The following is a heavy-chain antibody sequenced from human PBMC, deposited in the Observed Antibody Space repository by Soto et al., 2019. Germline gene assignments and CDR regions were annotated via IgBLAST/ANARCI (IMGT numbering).Heavy chain of an antibody. CDR3: ARRTSSTWYSYYGMDV. J-gene: IGHJ6*02. Sequence: EVQLVESGGGLVQPGGSLRLSCAASGFTFSSYWMSWVRQAPGKGLEWVADIKQDGSEKYYVDSVKGRFTVSRDNAKNSLYLQMNSLGAEDTAVYYCARRTSSTWYSYYGMDVWGQGTTVTVSS. CDR1: GFTFSSYW. D-gene: IGHD6-13*01. V-gene: IGHV3-7*01. CDR2: IKQDGSEK.